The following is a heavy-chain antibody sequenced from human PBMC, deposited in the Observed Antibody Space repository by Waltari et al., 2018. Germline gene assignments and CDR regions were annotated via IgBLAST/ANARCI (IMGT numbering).Heavy chain of an antibody. CDR3: ARAPYYYGSGSYYGDYYYYYGMDV. J-gene: IGHJ6*02. CDR2: IYTSGSS. V-gene: IGHV4-61*09. D-gene: IGHD3-10*01. CDR1: GGSISSGSYY. Sequence: QVQLQESGPGLVKPSQTLSLTCTVSGGSISSGSYYWSWIRQPAGKVLEWIGHIYTSGSSNYNPARKSRVTISVDTSKNQFALKLSSVTAADTAVYYCARAPYYYGSGSYYGDYYYYYGMDVWGQGTTVTVSS.